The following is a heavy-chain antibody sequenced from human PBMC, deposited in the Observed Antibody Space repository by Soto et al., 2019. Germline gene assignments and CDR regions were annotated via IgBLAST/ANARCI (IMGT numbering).Heavy chain of an antibody. CDR2: IGGSDTFT. CDR1: GFTFKKYN. CDR3: VRDGSLLGMTR. J-gene: IGHJ4*02. D-gene: IGHD3-10*01. Sequence: EVQLVESGGGLVKPGESLRLSCVASGFTFKKYNMNWVRQAPGKGLEWVSSIGGSDTFTYYADSVKGRFTISRDNAKRSLFPQMYSLRVEDTAVYFCVRDGSLLGMTRWGQGTLVTVSS. V-gene: IGHV3-21*02.